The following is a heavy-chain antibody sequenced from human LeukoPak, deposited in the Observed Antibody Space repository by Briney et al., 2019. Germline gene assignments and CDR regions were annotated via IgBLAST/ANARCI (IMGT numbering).Heavy chain of an antibody. CDR3: ASSRYNWNYYYFDY. V-gene: IGHV4-59*01. CDR1: GGSISSYY. D-gene: IGHD1-7*01. CDR2: IYYSGST. Sequence: PSETLSLTCTVSGGSISSYYWSWIRQPPGKGLEWIGYIYYSGSTNYNPSLKSRVTISVDTSKNQFSLKLSSVAAADTAVYYCASSRYNWNYYYFDYWSQGTLVTVSS. J-gene: IGHJ4*02.